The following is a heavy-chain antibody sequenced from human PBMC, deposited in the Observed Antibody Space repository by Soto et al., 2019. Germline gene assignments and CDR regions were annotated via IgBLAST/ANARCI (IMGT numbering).Heavy chain of an antibody. Sequence: GASVKVSCKASGYTFTGYYIHWVRQAPGLGLEWMGWINPNSGVTNYAQNFQGRVTMTRDASISTAYMELNRLRSDDTAVYYCARILVPSTIGWFDPWGQGTLVTVSS. CDR2: INPNSGVT. CDR3: ARILVPSTIGWFDP. J-gene: IGHJ5*02. CDR1: GYTFTGYY. V-gene: IGHV1-2*02. D-gene: IGHD2-2*02.